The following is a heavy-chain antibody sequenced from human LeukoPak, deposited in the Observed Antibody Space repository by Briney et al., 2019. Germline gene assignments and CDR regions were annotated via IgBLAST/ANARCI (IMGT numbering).Heavy chain of an antibody. V-gene: IGHV4-59*08. J-gene: IGHJ3*02. CDR1: GGSISSYY. CDR2: IYYSGST. Sequence: PSETLSLTCTVSGGSISSYYWSWIRQPPGKGLEWIGYIYYSGSTNYNPSLKSRVTISVDTSKNQFSLKLSSVTAADTAVYYCARLSAYSSSWYTSDAFDIWGQGTMVTVSS. D-gene: IGHD6-13*01. CDR3: ARLSAYSSSWYTSDAFDI.